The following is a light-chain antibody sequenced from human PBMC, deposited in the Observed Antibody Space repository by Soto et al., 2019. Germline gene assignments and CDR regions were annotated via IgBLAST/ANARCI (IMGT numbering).Light chain of an antibody. J-gene: IGLJ1*01. CDR3: QSYDSRLSGYV. V-gene: IGLV1-40*01. CDR1: SSNIGATYY. CDR2: ANT. Sequence: QSVLTQPPSVSGAPGQRVTISCTGSSSNIGATYYVHWYQQLPGTAPKLLIYANTNRPSGVPYRFSGSKSGTSASLAITGLQAEDEADYYCQSYDSRLSGYVFGAGTKLTVL.